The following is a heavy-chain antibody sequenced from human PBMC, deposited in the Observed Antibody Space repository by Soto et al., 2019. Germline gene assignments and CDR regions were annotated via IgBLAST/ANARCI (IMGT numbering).Heavy chain of an antibody. D-gene: IGHD6-19*01. Sequence: SETLSLTSTFSGISINSSSYYWAWIRKRTGKRRERIGSIYYRGSTDYRQSLKSRVTISVDTSKNQFSLKLSSVTAADTAVYYCSRHGLLVAGLNWFDPWGQGTLVTVSS. CDR3: SRHGLLVAGLNWFDP. J-gene: IGHJ5*02. V-gene: IGHV4-39*01. CDR1: GISINSSSYY. CDR2: IYYRGST.